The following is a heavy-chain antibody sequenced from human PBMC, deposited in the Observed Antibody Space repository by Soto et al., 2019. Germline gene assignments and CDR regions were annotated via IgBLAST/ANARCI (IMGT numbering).Heavy chain of an antibody. CDR3: ARDNYDFWSGYYGPDYYYCGMDV. D-gene: IGHD3-3*01. V-gene: IGHV1-2*02. CDR2: INPNSGGT. Sequence: EWMGWINPNSGGTNYAQKFQGRVTMTRDTSISTAYMELSRLRSDDTAVYYCARDNYDFWSGYYGPDYYYCGMDVWGQGTTVTVSS. J-gene: IGHJ6*02.